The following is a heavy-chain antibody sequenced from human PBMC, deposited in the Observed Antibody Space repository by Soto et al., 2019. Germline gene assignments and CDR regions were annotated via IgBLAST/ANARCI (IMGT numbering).Heavy chain of an antibody. CDR1: GFTFSSYG. CDR2: ISYDGSNK. D-gene: IGHD1-7*01. V-gene: IGHV3-30*18. J-gene: IGHJ6*02. CDR3: AKDSEEGTGTTPSYSYGMDV. Sequence: QVQLVESGGGVVQPGRSLRLSCAASGFTFSSYGMHWVRQAPGKGLEWVAVISYDGSNKYYADSVKGRFTISRDNSKNTLYLQMNSLRAEDTAVYYCAKDSEEGTGTTPSYSYGMDVWGQGTTVTVSS.